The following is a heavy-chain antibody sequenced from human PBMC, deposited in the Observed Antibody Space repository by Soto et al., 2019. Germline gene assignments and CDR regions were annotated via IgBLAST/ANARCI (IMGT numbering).Heavy chain of an antibody. D-gene: IGHD2-8*01. CDR2: VSGSADIT. V-gene: IGHV3-23*01. J-gene: IGHJ6*02. CDR1: GFSFSSFA. CDR3: AKTRGAMIYAISVYGMDV. Sequence: EVQLLESGGGFIHPGGPLRLSCAASGFSFSSFAMNWVRQAPAKGLERVSIVSGSADITFDADSVKGRVTSARDNSKSTLYLQINSLRAEAAAVYYCAKTRGAMIYAISVYGMDVWGQGTTVTVSS.